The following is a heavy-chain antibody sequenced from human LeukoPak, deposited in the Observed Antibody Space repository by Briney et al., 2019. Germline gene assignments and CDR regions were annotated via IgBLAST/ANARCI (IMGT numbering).Heavy chain of an antibody. V-gene: IGHV3-7*03. CDR3: ARLYYGGNLDVAFDY. CDR1: GFTFSSYW. D-gene: IGHD4-23*01. J-gene: IGHJ4*02. CDR2: IKQDGSEK. Sequence: PGGSLRLSCAASGFTFSSYWMSWVRQAPGKGLEWVANIKQDGSEKYYVDSVKGRFTISRDNAKNSLYLQMNSLRAEDTAVYYCARLYYGGNLDVAFDYWGQGTLVTVSS.